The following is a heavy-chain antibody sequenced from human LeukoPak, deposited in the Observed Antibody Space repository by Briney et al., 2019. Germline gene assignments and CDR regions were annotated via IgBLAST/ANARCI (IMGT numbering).Heavy chain of an antibody. V-gene: IGHV3-7*01. J-gene: IGHJ3*02. CDR1: GFTFSDYW. CDR3: ARLWATVIDWGAFDI. D-gene: IGHD4-17*01. Sequence: GGSLRLSCAAAGFTFSDYWMSWVRQAPGKGLEWVANIKQDGSEKYYVDSVKGRFTISRDNAKNSLSLHMNGLRAEDTAVYYCARLWATVIDWGAFDIWGQGTMITVSS. CDR2: IKQDGSEK.